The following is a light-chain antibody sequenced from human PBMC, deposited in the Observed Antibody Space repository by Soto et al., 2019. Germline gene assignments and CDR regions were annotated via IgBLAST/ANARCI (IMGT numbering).Light chain of an antibody. J-gene: IGKJ2*01. Sequence: VLTQSPGTLSLSPGDRATLSCRSSQSVSGSSLAWYQQKPGQPPRVLFYGATTRATGVPDRFSGNGSGADFTLTISRLEPGDFGVYHCQQYGNSPSFGRGTKLEIK. V-gene: IGKV3-20*01. CDR3: QQYGNSPS. CDR2: GAT. CDR1: QSVSGSS.